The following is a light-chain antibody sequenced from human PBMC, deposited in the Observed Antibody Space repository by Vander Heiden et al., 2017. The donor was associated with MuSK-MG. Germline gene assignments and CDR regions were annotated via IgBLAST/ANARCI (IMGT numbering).Light chain of an antibody. CDR2: GAS. CDR1: QSVSSSY. Sequence: SQSVSSSYLAWYQQKPGQAPRLLIYGASSRATGIPDRFSGSGSGTDFTLTISRLEPEDFAVYYCQQYGSSPLTFGGGTKVEIK. J-gene: IGKJ4*01. CDR3: QQYGSSPLT. V-gene: IGKV3-20*01.